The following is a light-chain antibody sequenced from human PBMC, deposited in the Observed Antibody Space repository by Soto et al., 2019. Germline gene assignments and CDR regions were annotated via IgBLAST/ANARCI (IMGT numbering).Light chain of an antibody. V-gene: IGKV1-39*01. Sequence: DIQMTQSPSSLSASVGDRVTITCRASQSISTFLNWYQQKPGKAPKLLIYGASNLESGVPSTFSGSGSGTDFTLTISSLQPEDFATYYCQQCFSTPLLTFGGGNKVEIQ. CDR2: GAS. CDR1: QSISTF. J-gene: IGKJ4*01. CDR3: QQCFSTPLLT.